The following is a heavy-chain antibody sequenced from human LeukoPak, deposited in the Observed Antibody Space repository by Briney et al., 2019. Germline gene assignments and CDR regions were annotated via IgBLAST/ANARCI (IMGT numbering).Heavy chain of an antibody. CDR1: GFTLRNYA. Sequence: GGSLRLSCAASGFTLRNYAMSWVRQAPGKGLEWVSAFSGSGVSTHYADSVKGRFTISRDNSKNTLYLQINSLRAEDTAVYFCAKDRLGGPYFFHYWGQGTLVTVSS. V-gene: IGHV3-23*01. CDR2: FSGSGVST. J-gene: IGHJ4*02. CDR3: AKDRLGGPYFFHY. D-gene: IGHD3-16*01.